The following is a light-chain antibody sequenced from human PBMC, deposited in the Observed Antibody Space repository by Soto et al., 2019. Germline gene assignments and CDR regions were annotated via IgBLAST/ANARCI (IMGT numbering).Light chain of an antibody. Sequence: QTVVTQEPSLTVSPGGTVTLTCASSTGAVTSTFYPNWFQQKPGQAPRALIYSTINKHCWTPARFSGSLIGGKAALTLSGVQPEDEAEYYCLLFYGGVHVFGTGTKVTVL. V-gene: IGLV7-43*01. CDR2: STI. CDR3: LLFYGGVHV. CDR1: TGAVTSTFY. J-gene: IGLJ1*01.